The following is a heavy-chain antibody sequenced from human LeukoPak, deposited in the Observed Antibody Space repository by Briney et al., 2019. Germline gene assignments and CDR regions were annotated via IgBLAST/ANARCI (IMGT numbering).Heavy chain of an antibody. D-gene: IGHD3-10*01. J-gene: IGHJ4*02. V-gene: IGHV3-11*01. CDR1: GFTFSDYY. CDR3: AKPQNLDNYYGSGSYS. Sequence: GGSLRLSCAASGFTFSDYYMSWIRQAPGKGLEWVSYISSSGSTIYYADSVKGRFTISRDNAKNSLYLQMNSLRAEDTAVYYCAKPQNLDNYYGSGSYSWGQGTLVTVSS. CDR2: ISSSGSTI.